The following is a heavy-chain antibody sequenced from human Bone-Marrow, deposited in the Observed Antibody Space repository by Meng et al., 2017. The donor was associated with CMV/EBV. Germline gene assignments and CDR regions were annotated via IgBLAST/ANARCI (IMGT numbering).Heavy chain of an antibody. CDR2: ISSYTGHT. D-gene: IGHD4-11*01. CDR1: GGTFSSYA. J-gene: IGHJ4*02. Sequence: SGGTFSSYAISWVRQAPGQGLEWMGWISSYTGHTDYAQQLQDRVTVTTDTSTRTAYMELRRLRSDDTAVYYCARVYSNHAIYHFDHWGQGTLVTVSS. V-gene: IGHV1-18*01. CDR3: ARVYSNHAIYHFDH.